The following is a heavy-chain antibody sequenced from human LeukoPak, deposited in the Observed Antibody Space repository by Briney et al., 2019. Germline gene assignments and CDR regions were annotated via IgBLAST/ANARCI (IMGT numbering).Heavy chain of an antibody. D-gene: IGHD3-10*01. CDR3: ARDTYYTSGTYYIDYFDS. CDR2: ISHCGQT. J-gene: IGHJ4*02. CDR1: GGSMSSHY. V-gene: IGHV4-59*11. Sequence: PSETLSLTCTVSGGSMSSHYWSWVRQPPGKALQWIGYISHCGQTLSNPSLSSRVTLSVDTSNNPFSLKLTSVTAADTAVYFCARDTYYTSGTYYIDYFDSWGQGALVTVSS.